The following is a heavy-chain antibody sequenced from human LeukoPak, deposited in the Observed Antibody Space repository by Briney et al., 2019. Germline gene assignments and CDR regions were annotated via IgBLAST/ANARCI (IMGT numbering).Heavy chain of an antibody. V-gene: IGHV3-33*06. CDR3: AKDLLAYCGGDCYSMAFDY. J-gene: IGHJ4*02. D-gene: IGHD2-21*02. CDR1: GFSFSSYG. CDR2: IWYDGSNK. Sequence: PGGSLRLSCAASGFSFSSYGMHWVRQAPGKGLEWVAVIWYDGSNKYYADSVKGRFTISRDSSKNTLYLQRNSLRGEDTAVYYCAKDLLAYCGGDCYSMAFDYWGQGTLVTVSS.